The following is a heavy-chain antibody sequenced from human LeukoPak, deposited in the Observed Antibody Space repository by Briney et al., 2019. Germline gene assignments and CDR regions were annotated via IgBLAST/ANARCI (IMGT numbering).Heavy chain of an antibody. D-gene: IGHD3-22*01. V-gene: IGHV3-23*01. CDR3: AKHTGYYDSSGYDY. CDR2: ISGSGGST. Sequence: PGGSLRLSYAASGFTFSSYAMSWVRQAPGKGLEWVSAISGSGGSTYYADSVKGRFTISRDNSKNTLYLQMNSLRAEDTAGYYCAKHTGYYDSSGYDYWGQGTLVTVSS. J-gene: IGHJ4*02. CDR1: GFTFSSYA.